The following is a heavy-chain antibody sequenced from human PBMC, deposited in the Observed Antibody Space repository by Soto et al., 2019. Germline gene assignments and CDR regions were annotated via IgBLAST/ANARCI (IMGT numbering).Heavy chain of an antibody. CDR1: GFTFRRHW. Sequence: EVQLVESGGGLVQPGGSLRLSCGASGFTFRRHWMHWVRQIPGKGLMWVSRINTDGSGTSYADAVAGRFTISRYNAKNTLSLQMHSLSAEATAVYDCVSEVYSDYEYDGFDVWGQGTTVAVSS. CDR2: INTDGSGT. D-gene: IGHD4-17*01. CDR3: VSEVYSDYEYDGFDV. J-gene: IGHJ3*01. V-gene: IGHV3-74*01.